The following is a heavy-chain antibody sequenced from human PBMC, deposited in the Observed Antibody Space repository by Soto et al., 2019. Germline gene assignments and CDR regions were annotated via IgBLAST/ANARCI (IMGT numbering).Heavy chain of an antibody. CDR2: IWYDGSNK. V-gene: IGHV3-33*01. J-gene: IGHJ4*02. CDR3: ARGKLDDSSGGFDY. D-gene: IGHD3-22*01. CDR1: GFTFSSYG. Sequence: PGGSLRLSCAASGFTFSSYGMHWVRQAPGKGLEWVAFIWYDGSNKYYADSVKGRFTISRDQSKDTLYLQMSSLRADDTAVYYRARGKLDDSSGGFDYGGQGTLVPVSS.